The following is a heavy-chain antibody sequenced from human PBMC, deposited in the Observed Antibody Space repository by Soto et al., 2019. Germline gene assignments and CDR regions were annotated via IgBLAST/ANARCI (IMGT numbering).Heavy chain of an antibody. CDR3: ARDKAPSGYDGYYFDY. Sequence: QVQLVQSGAEVKKPGSSVKVSCKASGGTFSSYTISWVRQARGQGLEWMGRIIPILGIANYAQKFQGRVTITADKSTSTAYMELSSLRSEDTAVYYCARDKAPSGYDGYYFDYWGQGTLVTVSS. D-gene: IGHD5-12*01. CDR2: IIPILGIA. V-gene: IGHV1-69*08. J-gene: IGHJ4*02. CDR1: GGTFSSYT.